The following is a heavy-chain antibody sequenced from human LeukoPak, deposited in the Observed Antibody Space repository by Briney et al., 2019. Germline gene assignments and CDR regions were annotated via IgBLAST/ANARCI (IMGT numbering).Heavy chain of an antibody. CDR1: GYTLTELS. V-gene: IGHV1-24*01. CDR3: ATGRYYGSQFPHLDAFDI. J-gene: IGHJ3*02. Sequence: ASVKVSCKVSGYTLTELSMHWVRQAPGKGLEWMGGFDPEDGETIYAQKFQGRVTMTEDTSTDTAYMELSSLRSEDTAVYYCATGRYYGSQFPHLDAFDIWGQGTMVTVSS. D-gene: IGHD3-10*01. CDR2: FDPEDGET.